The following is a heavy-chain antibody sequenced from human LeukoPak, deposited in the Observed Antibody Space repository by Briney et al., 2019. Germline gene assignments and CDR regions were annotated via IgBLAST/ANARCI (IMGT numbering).Heavy chain of an antibody. D-gene: IGHD3-22*01. Sequence: GGSLRLSCAASGFTFSDYYMSWIRQAPGKGLERVSYISSSGSTIYYADSVKGRFTISRDNAKNSLYLQMNSLRAEDTAVYYCARGYYDSSGYYYFDYWGQGTLVTVSS. CDR1: GFTFSDYY. CDR3: ARGYYDSSGYYYFDY. CDR2: ISSSGSTI. J-gene: IGHJ4*02. V-gene: IGHV3-11*01.